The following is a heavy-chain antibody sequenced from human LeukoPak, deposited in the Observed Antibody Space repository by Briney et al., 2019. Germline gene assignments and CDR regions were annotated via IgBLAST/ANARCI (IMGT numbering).Heavy chain of an antibody. J-gene: IGHJ5*02. D-gene: IGHD4-17*01. Sequence: GGSLRLSCAASGFTFCNYWMHWVRQGPGKGLVWVSRLNSDVRTTTYADSVKGRFTISRDNAKNTLYLQMTSLRAEDTAVYYCARGSDETVTISGWFDPWGQGTLVTVSS. V-gene: IGHV3-74*01. CDR1: GFTFCNYW. CDR3: ARGSDETVTISGWFDP. CDR2: LNSDVRTT.